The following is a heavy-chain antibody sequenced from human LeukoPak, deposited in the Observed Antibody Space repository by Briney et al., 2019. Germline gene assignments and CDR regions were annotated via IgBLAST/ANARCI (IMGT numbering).Heavy chain of an antibody. J-gene: IGHJ5*02. D-gene: IGHD2-2*01. V-gene: IGHV3-30*02. CDR3: AKVVVPAATVLGGSPWFDP. CDR1: GFTFSSYG. Sequence: RGSLRLSCAASGFTFSSYGMHWVRQAPGKGLEWVAVIWYDGSNKYYADSVKGRFTISRDNSKNTLYLQMNSLRAEDTAVYYCAKVVVPAATVLGGSPWFDPWGQGTLVNVSS. CDR2: IWYDGSNK.